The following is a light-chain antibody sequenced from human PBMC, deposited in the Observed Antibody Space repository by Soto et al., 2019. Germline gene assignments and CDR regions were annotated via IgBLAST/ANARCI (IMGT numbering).Light chain of an antibody. CDR1: QDISSA. J-gene: IGKJ4*01. Sequence: AIQLTQSPSSLSASVGERVTITCRASQDISSALAWYQQKPGKAPKLLIYDASGLESGVPSRFSGSGSGTDFTLTISSLQPQDFEAYYCQHFNNYPLTVGGGTKVDIX. V-gene: IGKV1D-13*01. CDR3: QHFNNYPLT. CDR2: DAS.